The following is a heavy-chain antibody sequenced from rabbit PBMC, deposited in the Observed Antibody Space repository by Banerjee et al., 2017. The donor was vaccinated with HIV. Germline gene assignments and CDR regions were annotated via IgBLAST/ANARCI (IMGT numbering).Heavy chain of an antibody. J-gene: IGHJ4*01. Sequence: QSLEESGGDLVKPGASLTLTCTASGISFSSSYYMCWVRQAPGKGLEWIACIYTSGGSTYYASWAKGRFTISKTSSTTVTLQMTSLTAADTATYFCARGGYADYAGYGYVVYFNLWGPGTLVTVS. CDR1: GISFSSSYY. CDR3: ARGGYADYAGYGYVVYFNL. CDR2: IYTSGGST. V-gene: IGHV1S40*01. D-gene: IGHD6-1*01.